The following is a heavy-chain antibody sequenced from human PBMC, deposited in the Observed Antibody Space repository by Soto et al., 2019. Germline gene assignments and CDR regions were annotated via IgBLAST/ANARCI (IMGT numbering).Heavy chain of an antibody. D-gene: IGHD2-15*01. Sequence: ASVKVSFKASGYTFTSYYMHWLRQAPGQGLEWMGIINLSGGSITYAQKFQGRVTMTRDTSTSTVYMELSSLRSEDTAVYYCARSACSGGSCYKAHFDYWGQGTLVTVSS. CDR1: GYTFTSYY. J-gene: IGHJ4*02. V-gene: IGHV1-46*01. CDR3: ARSACSGGSCYKAHFDY. CDR2: INLSGGSI.